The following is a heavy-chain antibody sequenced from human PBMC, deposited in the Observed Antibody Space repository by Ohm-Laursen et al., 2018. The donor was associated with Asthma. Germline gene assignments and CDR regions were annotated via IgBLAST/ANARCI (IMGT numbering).Heavy chain of an antibody. Sequence: TLSLTCMVSGDAINREIWWSWIRQPPGKGLEWIGEVHHRGTANSSPSLQSRVTISVDTSKNQFSLKLSSVTAADTAVYYCARGRGVIPYYYYYGMDVWGQGTTVTVSS. J-gene: IGHJ6*02. D-gene: IGHD3-10*01. V-gene: IGHV4/OR15-8*01. CDR3: ARGRGVIPYYYYYGMDV. CDR1: GDAINREIW. CDR2: VHHRGTA.